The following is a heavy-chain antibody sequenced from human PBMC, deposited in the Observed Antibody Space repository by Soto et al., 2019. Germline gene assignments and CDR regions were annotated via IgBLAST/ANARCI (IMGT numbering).Heavy chain of an antibody. J-gene: IGHJ4*02. CDR3: ARGFRFGTSYPLDY. Sequence: GGSLRLSCAASGFTFNVYWMYWVRQSPGKGLVWVAHMKTDGSNNYADSVKGRFTISRDNAKNTLYLQMNNLRAEDTAVYYCARGFRFGTSYPLDYWGQGTLVTAPQ. CDR1: GFTFNVYW. CDR2: MKTDGSNN. D-gene: IGHD2-2*01. V-gene: IGHV3-74*01.